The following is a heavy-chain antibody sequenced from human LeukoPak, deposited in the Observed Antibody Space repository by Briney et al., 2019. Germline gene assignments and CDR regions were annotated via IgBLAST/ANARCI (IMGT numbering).Heavy chain of an antibody. CDR2: ISYSRTT. Sequence: SETLSLTCSVSGASISSGNYFWNWVRQSSVEGMEWIGCISYSRTTHYNPSLKSPVTIFVDTSKNQFSLNLNSVTASDTAVYYCARSFDYWGQGTLVAVSS. CDR1: GASISSGNYF. V-gene: IGHV4-39*01. CDR3: ARSFDY. J-gene: IGHJ4*02.